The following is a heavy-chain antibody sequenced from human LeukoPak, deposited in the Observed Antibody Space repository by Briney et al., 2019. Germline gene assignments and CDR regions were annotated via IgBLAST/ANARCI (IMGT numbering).Heavy chain of an antibody. CDR1: GFTFSNAW. V-gene: IGHV3-15*01. CDR3: TTTITMIVVVPHMDV. J-gene: IGHJ6*03. Sequence: GGSLRLSCAASGFTFSNAWMSWVRQAPGKGLEWVGRIKSKTDGGTTDYAAPVKGRFTISRDDSKNALYLQMNSLKTEDTAVYYCTTTITMIVVVPHMDVWGKGTTVTISS. D-gene: IGHD3-22*01. CDR2: IKSKTDGGTT.